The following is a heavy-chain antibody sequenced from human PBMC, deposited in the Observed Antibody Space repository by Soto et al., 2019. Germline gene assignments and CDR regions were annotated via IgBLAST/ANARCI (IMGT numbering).Heavy chain of an antibody. J-gene: IGHJ4*02. CDR2: ISYNGGT. CDR1: AGSITGDSYY. CDR3: ARDPCGSDCYSGLDY. V-gene: IGHV4-61*01. Sequence: SETLSLTCNVSAGSITGDSYYWTWIRQPPGKGLEWLGYISYNGGTNYNPSLKSRVTISVDTSRKQFFLRLTSVTAADTAIYYCARDPCGSDCYSGLDYWGQGSQVTVSS. D-gene: IGHD2-21*02.